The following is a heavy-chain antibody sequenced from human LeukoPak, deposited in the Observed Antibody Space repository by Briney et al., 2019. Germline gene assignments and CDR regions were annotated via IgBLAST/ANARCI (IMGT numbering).Heavy chain of an antibody. CDR2: ISGSGVST. CDR3: AKGVYGSRSYFVFGY. Sequence: GGSLRLSCVASEFIFNNYAMSWVRQAPGKGLEWVSTISGSGVSTFYADSVKGRFTISRVNSNNRLYLQMNSLRAEDSAVYYCAKGVYGSRSYFVFGYGAQGTLVTVSS. V-gene: IGHV3-23*01. CDR1: EFIFNNYA. D-gene: IGHD3-10*01. J-gene: IGHJ4*02.